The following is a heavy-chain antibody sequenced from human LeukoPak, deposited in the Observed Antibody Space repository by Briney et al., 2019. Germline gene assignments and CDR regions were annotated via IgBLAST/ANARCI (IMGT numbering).Heavy chain of an antibody. CDR2: IYTSGTT. Sequence: PSQTLSLTCTVSGDSISSGSYYWSWIRQPAGKGLEWIGRIYTSGTTNYNPSLKSRVTISVDTSKNQFSLKLSSVTAADTAVYYCARHHPTGTDVDYWGQGTLVTVSS. CDR1: GDSISSGSYY. J-gene: IGHJ4*02. V-gene: IGHV4-61*02. D-gene: IGHD1-1*01. CDR3: ARHHPTGTDVDY.